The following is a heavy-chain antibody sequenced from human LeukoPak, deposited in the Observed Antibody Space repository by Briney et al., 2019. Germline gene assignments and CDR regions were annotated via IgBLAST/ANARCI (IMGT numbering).Heavy chain of an antibody. D-gene: IGHD6-19*01. CDR3: ARDTSSGWYYFDY. J-gene: IGHJ4*02. CDR2: MYISGST. Sequence: SETLSLTCTVPGASISSYYWSWIPQPARKGLEWIGHMYISGSTNYSPSLKSRVTMSVDTSKNQFYLKLSSVTAADTAVYYCARDTSSGWYYFDYWGQGTLVTVSS. V-gene: IGHV4-4*07. CDR1: GASISSYY.